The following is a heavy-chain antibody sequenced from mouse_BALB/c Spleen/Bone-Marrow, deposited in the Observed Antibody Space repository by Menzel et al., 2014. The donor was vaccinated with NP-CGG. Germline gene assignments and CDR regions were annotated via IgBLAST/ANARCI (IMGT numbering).Heavy chain of an antibody. CDR3: ARRDYGYFDV. CDR1: GFTFSSYA. J-gene: IGHJ1*01. CDR2: ISSGGSYT. V-gene: IGHV5-9-3*01. Sequence: EVQLVESGGGLVKPGGSLKLSCAASGFTFSSYAMSWVRQTPEKRLEWVATISSGGSYTYYPDSVKGRFTISRDNAKNPLYLQMSSLRSEDTAMYYCARRDYGYFDVWGAGTTVTVSS.